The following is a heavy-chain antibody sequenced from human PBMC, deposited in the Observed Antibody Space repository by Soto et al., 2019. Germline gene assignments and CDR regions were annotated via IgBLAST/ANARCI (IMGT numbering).Heavy chain of an antibody. V-gene: IGHV5-10-1*01. J-gene: IGHJ3*02. Sequence: GESLKISCKGSGYSFTSYWISWVRQMPGKGLEWMGRIDPSDSYTNYSPSFQGLVTISADKSISTAYLQWSSLKASDTAMYYCAGGYDLAAFDIWGQGTMVTVSS. CDR2: IDPSDSYT. CDR1: GYSFTSYW. CDR3: AGGYDLAAFDI. D-gene: IGHD5-12*01.